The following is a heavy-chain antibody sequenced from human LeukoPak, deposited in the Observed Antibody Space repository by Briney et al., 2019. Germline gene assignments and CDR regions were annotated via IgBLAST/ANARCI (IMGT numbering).Heavy chain of an antibody. V-gene: IGHV3-11*04. CDR3: ARDSSSWYGSMDV. J-gene: IGHJ6*02. CDR1: GFTFSDYY. CDR2: ISSGGTTI. Sequence: GGSLRLSCAASGFTFSDYYMSWIRQAPGKGLEWVSYISSGGTTIYYADSVKGRFTISRDNAKNSLYLQMNSLRAEDTAVYYCARDSSSWYGSMDVWGQGTTVTVSS. D-gene: IGHD6-13*01.